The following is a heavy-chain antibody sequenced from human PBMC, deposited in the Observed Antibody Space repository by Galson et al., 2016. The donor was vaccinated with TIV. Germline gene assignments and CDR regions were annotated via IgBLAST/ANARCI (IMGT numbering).Heavy chain of an antibody. V-gene: IGHV3-74*01. CDR2: INSDGSSI. CDR3: TRVPFDYYDTSGYSYYFDY. CDR1: GFTFTNYW. D-gene: IGHD3-22*01. J-gene: IGHJ4*02. Sequence: SLRLSCAASGFTFTNYWMEWVRQVPGKGLVWVSRINSDGSSIRYADSVKGRFTISRDNAENTLYLQMNSLRAEDTAVYYRTRVPFDYYDTSGYSYYFDYWGQGTLVSVSS.